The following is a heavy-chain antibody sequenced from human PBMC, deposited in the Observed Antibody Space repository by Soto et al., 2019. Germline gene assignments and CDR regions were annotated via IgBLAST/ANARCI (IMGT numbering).Heavy chain of an antibody. Sequence: GGSLRLSCAASGFTFADYAMHWVRQAPGKGLEWVSGINWNSGSIGYADSVKGRFTISRDNAKTSLYLQMNSLRAEDTALYYCAKDRGSGSYAANYYYYGMDVWGQGTTVTVS. CDR1: GFTFADYA. CDR2: INWNSGSI. J-gene: IGHJ6*02. CDR3: AKDRGSGSYAANYYYYGMDV. V-gene: IGHV3-9*01. D-gene: IGHD3-10*01.